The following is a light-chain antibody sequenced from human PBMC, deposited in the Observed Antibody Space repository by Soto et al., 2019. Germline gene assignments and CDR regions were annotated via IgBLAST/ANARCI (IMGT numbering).Light chain of an antibody. CDR3: QSYDSNLNVCV. V-gene: IGLV1-40*01. Sequence: QSVLTQPPSVSGAPGQRVTISYTGSNSNIGAGYDVYWYQQLPGTAPKLLIYGNSDRPSGVPDRFSGSKSGTSASLAITGLQAEDEAEYFCQSYDSNLNVCVFGTGTKVTVL. CDR2: GNS. J-gene: IGLJ1*01. CDR1: NSNIGAGYD.